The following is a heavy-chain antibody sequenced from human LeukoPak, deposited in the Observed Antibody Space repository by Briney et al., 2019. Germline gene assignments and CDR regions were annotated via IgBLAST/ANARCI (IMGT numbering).Heavy chain of an antibody. Sequence: ASVKVSCKASGYSFTGYYIHWERQAPGQGLEWMGWINPNSGATNYAEKFQGRVVMTRDTSITTAYMELSVLGTDDTAVYYCARDSRIGGVNAFDVWGQGTMVTVSS. D-gene: IGHD2-8*02. J-gene: IGHJ3*01. CDR3: ARDSRIGGVNAFDV. CDR1: GYSFTGYY. V-gene: IGHV1-2*02. CDR2: INPNSGAT.